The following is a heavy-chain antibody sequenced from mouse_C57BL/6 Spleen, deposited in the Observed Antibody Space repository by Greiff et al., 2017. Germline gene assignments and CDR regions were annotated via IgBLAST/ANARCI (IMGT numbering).Heavy chain of an antibody. D-gene: IGHD2-4*01. CDR2: IYPGDGDT. CDR3: ARMGYDYDYAMDY. CDR1: GYAFSSSW. J-gene: IGHJ4*01. V-gene: IGHV1-82*01. Sequence: QVQLKQSGPELVKPGASVKISCKASGYAFSSSWMNWVKQRPGKGLEWIGRIYPGDGDTNTNGMFKGKATLTADKSSSTANMQLSSMTSEDSAVYFCARMGYDYDYAMDYWGQGTSVTVSS.